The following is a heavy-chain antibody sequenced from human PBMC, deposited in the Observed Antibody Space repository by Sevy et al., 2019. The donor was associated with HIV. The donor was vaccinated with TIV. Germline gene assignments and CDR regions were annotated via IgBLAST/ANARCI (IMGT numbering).Heavy chain of an antibody. J-gene: IGHJ6*03. CDR3: TTGGSNYDFWSGHYKNDYYYYYMDV. CDR2: IKSKTDGGTT. V-gene: IGHV3-15*01. Sequence: GGSLRLSCAASGFTFSNAWMSWVRQAPGKGLEWVGRIKSKTDGGTTDYAAPVKGRFTISRDDSKNTLYLQMNSLKTEDTAVYYCTTGGSNYDFWSGHYKNDYYYYYMDVWGKGTTVTVSS. CDR1: GFTFSNAW. D-gene: IGHD3-3*01.